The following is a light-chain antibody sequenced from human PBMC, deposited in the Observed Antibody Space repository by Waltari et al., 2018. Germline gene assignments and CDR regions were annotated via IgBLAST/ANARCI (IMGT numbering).Light chain of an antibody. Sequence: SYDLTQPSSVSVSPGQTATITCSGDVLAKKNGRGFKKKPGQSPLLVIYKARQRPSGIPERLSGTTSGTTITLTISGAQAEDEADYYCYSAADNKMIFGGGTKLTVL. J-gene: IGLJ2*01. CDR3: YSAADNKMI. V-gene: IGLV3-27*01. CDR2: KAR. CDR1: VLAKKN.